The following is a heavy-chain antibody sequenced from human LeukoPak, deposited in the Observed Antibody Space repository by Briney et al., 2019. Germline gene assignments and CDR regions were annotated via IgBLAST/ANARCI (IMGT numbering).Heavy chain of an antibody. CDR2: IYHSGST. J-gene: IGHJ3*02. Sequence: SQTLSLTCTVSGGSISSGGYYWSWIRQPPGKGLEWIGYIYHSGSTYYNPSLKSRVTISVDRSKNQFSLKLSSVTAADTAVYYCAKSGMVRGVIIFGAFDIWGQGTMVTVSS. CDR1: GGSISSGGYY. D-gene: IGHD3-10*01. V-gene: IGHV4-30-2*01. CDR3: AKSGMVRGVIIFGAFDI.